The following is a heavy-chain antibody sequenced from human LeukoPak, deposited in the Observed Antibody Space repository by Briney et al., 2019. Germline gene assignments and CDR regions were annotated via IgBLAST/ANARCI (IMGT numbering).Heavy chain of an antibody. CDR2: ISTSRNYI. V-gene: IGHV3-21*01. CDR3: ARDGGYCSGGSCNNWFDP. J-gene: IGHJ5*02. CDR1: GFTFSTYS. D-gene: IGHD2-15*01. Sequence: GGSLRLSCVASGFTFSTYSINWVRQAPGKGLEWVSSISTSRNYIYYADSVKGRFTISRDIAKNSLYLQMNSLRAEDTAVYYCARDGGYCSGGSCNNWFDPWGQGTLVTVSS.